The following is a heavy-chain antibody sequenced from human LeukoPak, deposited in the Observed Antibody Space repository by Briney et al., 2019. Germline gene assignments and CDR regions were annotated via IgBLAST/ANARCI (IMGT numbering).Heavy chain of an antibody. V-gene: IGHV4-34*01. J-gene: IGHJ6*03. D-gene: IGHD4-11*01. Sequence: SETLSLTCAVSGGSFSADYWSWIRQSPRKGLEWIGEINHSGDTNYNPSLNSRLTTSIDPSRNQVSLTLNSVTAADTAVYYCARGLKDSKRYYSYYYYMDVWGEGTKVTVSS. CDR2: INHSGDT. CDR3: ARGLKDSKRYYSYYYYMDV. CDR1: GGSFSADY.